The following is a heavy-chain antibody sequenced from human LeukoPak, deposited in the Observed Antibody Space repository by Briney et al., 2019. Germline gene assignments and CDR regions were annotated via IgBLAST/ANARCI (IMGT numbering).Heavy chain of an antibody. CDR2: IYTSGST. CDR1: GGSISSGSYY. J-gene: IGHJ4*02. V-gene: IGHV4-61*02. D-gene: IGHD6-6*01. CDR3: ARGARHIDH. Sequence: SQTLSLTCTVSGGSISSGSYYWSWIRQPAGKGLEWIGRIYTSGSTNYNPSLKSRVTISVDTSKNQFSLKLSSVTAADTAVYYCARGARHIDHWGQGTLVTVSS.